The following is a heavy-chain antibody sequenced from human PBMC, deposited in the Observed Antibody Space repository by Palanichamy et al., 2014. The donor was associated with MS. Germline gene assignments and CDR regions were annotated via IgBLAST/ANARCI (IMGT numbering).Heavy chain of an antibody. Sequence: QVRLVQSGPEVKKPGSSVRVSCEAFGDTFHSTWVRQAPGQGLEWVGGLVPIFGTTRYPQKFQGRVTITADKSGRAEFLELTNLTPEDTAVYYCARVRSYGHNFWFDPWGQGTQVIVSS. J-gene: IGHJ5*02. D-gene: IGHD5-24*01. CDR1: GDTFHS. CDR3: ARVRSYGHNFWFDP. CDR2: LVPIFGTT. V-gene: IGHV1-69*06.